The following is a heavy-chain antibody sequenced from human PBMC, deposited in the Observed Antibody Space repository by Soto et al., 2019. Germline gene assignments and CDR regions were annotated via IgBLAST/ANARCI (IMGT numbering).Heavy chain of an antibody. CDR1: GFTFSSYA. J-gene: IGHJ5*02. CDR2: ISNNGGSA. Sequence: EVQLLESGGGLVQPGESLRLSCAASGFTFSSYALTWVRQAPGKGLEWVSAISNNGGSAYYADSVKGRFTVSRDNSKNTLYLQMNSLRAEDTAVYYWAKGDIAGPTGWFDPWGQGTLVTVSS. CDR3: AKGDIAGPTGWFDP. D-gene: IGHD6-13*01. V-gene: IGHV3-23*01.